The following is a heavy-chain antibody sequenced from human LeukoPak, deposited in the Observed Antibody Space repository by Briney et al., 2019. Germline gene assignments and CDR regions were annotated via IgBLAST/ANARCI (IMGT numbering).Heavy chain of an antibody. CDR1: GFTFSSYA. CDR3: AKGNWNSYPGWFDP. D-gene: IGHD1-1*01. CDR2: IGGSGATT. Sequence: SGGSLRLSCAASGFTFSSYAMSCVRQAPGKGLQWVSAIGGSGATTWYADSVKGRFTVSRDNSKNTLYVQMNSLRAEDTAVYYCAKGNWNSYPGWFDPWGQGTLVTVSS. J-gene: IGHJ5*02. V-gene: IGHV3-23*01.